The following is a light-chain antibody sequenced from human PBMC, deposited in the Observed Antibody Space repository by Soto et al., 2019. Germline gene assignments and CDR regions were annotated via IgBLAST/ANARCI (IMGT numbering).Light chain of an antibody. CDR2: DAS. CDR1: QTISSW. J-gene: IGKJ1*01. Sequence: DIQMTQSPSTLSASVGDRVTISCRASQTISSWLAWYQQKPGKAPKLLIYDASSLESGVPSMLSGRGSGTEFTLTISSLQPDDFATYYCQQYNSYPWTFGLGTKVDIK. CDR3: QQYNSYPWT. V-gene: IGKV1-5*01.